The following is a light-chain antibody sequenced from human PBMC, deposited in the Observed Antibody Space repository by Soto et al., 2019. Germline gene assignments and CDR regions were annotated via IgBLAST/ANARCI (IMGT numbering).Light chain of an antibody. CDR3: NSYTNSGTHV. V-gene: IGLV2-14*01. CDR1: SSDVGGYNY. Sequence: SVLTQPASVSGSPGQSITTSCTGTSSDVGGYNYVSWYQQHPGKAPKLLIYEVSDRPSGVSDRFSGSKSGNTASLTISGLQAEDESDYYCNSYTNSGTHVFGTGTKSPS. CDR2: EVS. J-gene: IGLJ1*01.